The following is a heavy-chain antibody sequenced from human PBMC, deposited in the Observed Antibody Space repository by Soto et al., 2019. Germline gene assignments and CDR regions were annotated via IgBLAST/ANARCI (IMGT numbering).Heavy chain of an antibody. V-gene: IGHV1-18*01. CDR3: AAESYYESNGTTGRID. Sequence: ASVKVSCKASGYTFTSYGIGWVRQAPGQGLEWMGWIRAYNGNTNYAQKLQGRVTMTTDTSTSTAYMELRSLRSEDTAVYYCAAESYYESNGTTGRIDWGQGTLVTVSS. CDR2: IRAYNGNT. J-gene: IGHJ4*02. CDR1: GYTFTSYG. D-gene: IGHD3-22*01.